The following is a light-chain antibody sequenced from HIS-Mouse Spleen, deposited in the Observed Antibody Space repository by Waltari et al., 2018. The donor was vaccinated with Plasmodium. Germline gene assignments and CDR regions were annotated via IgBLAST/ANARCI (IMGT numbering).Light chain of an antibody. Sequence: QSALTQPPSASGSPGQSVTISCTGTSSDVGGYNYVSWYQQHPGQAPNLMIFEVSNRPSGVPDRFPGSKSGNTASLTVSGLQAEDEADYYCSSYAGSNNLVFGGGTKLTVL. V-gene: IGLV2-8*01. CDR1: SSDVGGYNY. J-gene: IGLJ2*01. CDR2: EVS. CDR3: SSYAGSNNLV.